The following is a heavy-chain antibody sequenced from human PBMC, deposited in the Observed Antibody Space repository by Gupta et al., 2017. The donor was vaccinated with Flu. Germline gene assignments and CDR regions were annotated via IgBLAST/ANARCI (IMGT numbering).Heavy chain of an antibody. J-gene: IGHJ5*01. V-gene: IGHV4-34*02. CDR2: ISHTGIT. CDR1: GGSLSGYY. Sequence: QVPLQQWGAGLLKPSETASLTCAVYGGSLSGYYWTWIRQSPGQGLEWIGEISHTGITKYSPSLKSRVTISLDTSENQFSLTLKSVTAADTALYYCSRSTLDYGGWFDSWGQGTLVTVAS. D-gene: IGHD4/OR15-4a*01. CDR3: SRSTLDYGGWFDS.